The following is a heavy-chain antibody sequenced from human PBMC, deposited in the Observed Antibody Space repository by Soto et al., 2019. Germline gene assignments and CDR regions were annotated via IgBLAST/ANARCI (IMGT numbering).Heavy chain of an antibody. CDR3: ERDKGYFMARGVSRYDHSHMDY. CDR2: IIPIFGST. Sequence: QVQLVQSGAEVKKPGSSVQVSCTASGGTFSNYPINWVRQAPGQGLEWMGRIIPIFGSTSYAQKVQGRVTVTADESTSTASIELSSLGPQHTAVYNSERDKGYFMARGVSRYDHSHMDYWGHGTTVTVSS. V-gene: IGHV1-69*18. J-gene: IGHJ6*02. CDR1: GGTFSNYP. D-gene: IGHD3-10*01.